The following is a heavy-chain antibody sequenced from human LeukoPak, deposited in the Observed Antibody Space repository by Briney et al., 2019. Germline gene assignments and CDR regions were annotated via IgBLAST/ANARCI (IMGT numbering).Heavy chain of an antibody. CDR3: AKSNLKYYFDS. CDR2: ISGSGGSA. CDR1: GFTFSSYA. J-gene: IGHJ4*02. D-gene: IGHD6-6*01. Sequence: GGSLRLSCAASGFTFSSYAMNWVRQDPGKGLEWVSLISGSGGSAYYADSVMGRFTVSRDNSKNTLYLQMNSLRAEDTAVYYCAKSNLKYYFDSWGQGTLVTVSS. V-gene: IGHV3-23*01.